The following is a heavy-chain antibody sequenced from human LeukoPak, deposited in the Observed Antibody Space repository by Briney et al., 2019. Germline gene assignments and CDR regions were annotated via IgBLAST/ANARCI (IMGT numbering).Heavy chain of an antibody. V-gene: IGHV1-2*02. CDR2: INPNSGGT. CDR1: GYTFTGYY. CDR3: ARGDGSGSFSHLQH. D-gene: IGHD3-10*01. Sequence: ASVKVSCKASGYTFTGYYMHWVRQAPGQGLEWMGWINPNSGGTNYAQKFQGRVTMTRDTSISTAYMELSSLRSEDTAVYYCARGDGSGSFSHLQHWGQGTLVTVSS. J-gene: IGHJ1*01.